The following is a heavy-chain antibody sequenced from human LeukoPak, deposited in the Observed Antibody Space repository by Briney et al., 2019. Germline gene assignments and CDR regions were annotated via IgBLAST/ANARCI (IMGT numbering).Heavy chain of an antibody. J-gene: IGHJ4*02. V-gene: IGHV4-4*07. CDR2: IYTSGST. CDR3: ARVDHCGGDCYSFDY. Sequence: SETLSLTCSVSGGSIRSYYWDWIRQPAGKGLEWIGRIYTSGSTNYNPSLYNPSLKSRVTMSINASKNQFSLRLGSVTAADTAVYYCARVDHCGGDCYSFDYWGQGTLVTVSS. CDR1: GGSIRSYY. D-gene: IGHD2-21*02.